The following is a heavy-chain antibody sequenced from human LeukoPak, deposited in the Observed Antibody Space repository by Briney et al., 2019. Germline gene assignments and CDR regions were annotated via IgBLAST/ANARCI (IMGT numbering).Heavy chain of an antibody. V-gene: IGHV3-48*04. J-gene: IGHJ4*02. CDR3: ASGNSGYWF. CDR2: ISGSSSTI. Sequence: GGSLRLSCGASGFTFSDYSMTWVRQAPGRGLEWLSYISGSSSTIYYADSVKGRFTISRDNAKNSLYLQMNSLRAEDTAVYYCASGNSGYWFWGQGTLVTVSS. CDR1: GFTFSDYS. D-gene: IGHD3-22*01.